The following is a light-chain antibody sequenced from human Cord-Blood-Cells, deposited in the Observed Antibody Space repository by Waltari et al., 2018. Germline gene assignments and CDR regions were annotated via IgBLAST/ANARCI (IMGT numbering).Light chain of an antibody. CDR1: QSVSSY. CDR3: QQHSNWPPLT. CDR2: DAS. Sequence: EIVLTQSPATLSLSPGERATLSCRASQSVSSYLAWYQQKPGQAPRLLIYDASNGATGIPARFSGSGSGTDFTLTISSLEPEDFAVYYCQQHSNWPPLTFGGGTKVEIK. V-gene: IGKV3-11*01. J-gene: IGKJ4*01.